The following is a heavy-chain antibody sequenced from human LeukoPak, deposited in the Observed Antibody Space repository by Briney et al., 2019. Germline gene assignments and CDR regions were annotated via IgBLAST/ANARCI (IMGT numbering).Heavy chain of an antibody. CDR2: ISSGSRYI. D-gene: IGHD2-2*01. V-gene: IGHV3-21*01. CDR3: ARETFCTNTTCPIGDHFDY. Sequence: GGSLRLSCAASGFTFSSYSMNWVRQAPGKGLEWVSSISSGSRYIYYADSLKGRFTISRDNAKNSLYLQMNSLRAEDTAVYYCARETFCTNTTCPIGDHFDYWGQGTLVTVSS. J-gene: IGHJ4*02. CDR1: GFTFSSYS.